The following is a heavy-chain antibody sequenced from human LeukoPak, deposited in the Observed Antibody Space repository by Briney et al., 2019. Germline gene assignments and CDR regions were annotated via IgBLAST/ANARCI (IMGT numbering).Heavy chain of an antibody. CDR2: IYYSGST. D-gene: IGHD3-10*01. Sequence: SETLSLTCTVSGGSISSSSYYWGWIRQPPGKGLEWIGSIYYSGSTYYNPSLKSRVTISVDTSKNQFSLKLSSVTAADTAVYYCARLTTKLLWFGERLRGWFDPWGQGTLVTVSS. J-gene: IGHJ5*02. CDR3: ARLTTKLLWFGERLRGWFDP. CDR1: GGSISSSSYY. V-gene: IGHV4-39*01.